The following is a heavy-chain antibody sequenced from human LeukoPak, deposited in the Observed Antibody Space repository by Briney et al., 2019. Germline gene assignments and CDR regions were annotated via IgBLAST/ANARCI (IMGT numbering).Heavy chain of an antibody. V-gene: IGHV1-2*02. J-gene: IGHJ3*02. CDR2: INPNSGGT. CDR1: GYTFTGYY. CDR3: ARSPPFHSSGWYTLRASDAFDI. Sequence: ASVKVSCKASGYTFTGYYMHWVRRAPGQGLEWMGWINPNSGGTNYAQKFQGRVTMTRDTSISTAYMELSRLRSDDTAVYYCARSPPFHSSGWYTLRASDAFDIWGQGTMVTVSS. D-gene: IGHD6-19*01.